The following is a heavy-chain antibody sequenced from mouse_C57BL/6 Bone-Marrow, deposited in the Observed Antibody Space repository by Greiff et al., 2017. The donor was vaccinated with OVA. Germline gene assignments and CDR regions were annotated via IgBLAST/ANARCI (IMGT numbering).Heavy chain of an antibody. CDR2: INPNNGGT. Sequence: EVQLQQSGPELVKPGASVKISCKASGYTFTDYYMNWVKQSHGKSLEWIGDINPNNGGTSYNQKFKGKATLTVDKSSSTAYMELRSLTSEDSAVYYCARTNWEPPVDYWGQGTSVTVSS. D-gene: IGHD4-1*02. CDR1: GYTFTDYY. CDR3: ARTNWEPPVDY. J-gene: IGHJ4*01. V-gene: IGHV1-26*01.